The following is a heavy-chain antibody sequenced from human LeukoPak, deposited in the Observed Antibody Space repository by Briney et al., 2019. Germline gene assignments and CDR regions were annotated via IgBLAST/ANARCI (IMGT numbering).Heavy chain of an antibody. V-gene: IGHV4-34*01. CDR3: ARVSGYYGMDV. CDR2: INHSGST. Sequence: PGGSLRLSCAASGFTFSSYWMSWVRQPPGKGLEWIGEINHSGSTNYNPSLKSRVTISVDTSKNQFSLKLSSVTAADTAVYYCARVSGYYGMDVWGQGTTVTVSS. J-gene: IGHJ6*02. D-gene: IGHD3-10*01. CDR1: GFTFSSYW.